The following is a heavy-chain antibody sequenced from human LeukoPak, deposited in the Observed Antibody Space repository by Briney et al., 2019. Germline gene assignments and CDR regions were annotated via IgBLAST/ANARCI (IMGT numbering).Heavy chain of an antibody. J-gene: IGHJ4*02. V-gene: IGHV3-30*18. CDR3: AKGSGYSYGTPFDY. Sequence: GGSLRLSCAASGFTFSSYGMHWVRQAAGKGLEWVAVISYDGSNKYYADSVKGRFTISRDNYKNTLYLQMNSLRAEDTAVYYCAKGSGYSYGTPFDYWGQGTLVTVSS. CDR1: GFTFSSYG. D-gene: IGHD5-18*01. CDR2: ISYDGSNK.